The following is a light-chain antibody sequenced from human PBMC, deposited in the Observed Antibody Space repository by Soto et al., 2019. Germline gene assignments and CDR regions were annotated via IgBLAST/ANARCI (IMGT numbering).Light chain of an antibody. J-gene: IGKJ4*01. V-gene: IGKV1-27*01. CDR3: QKYNSAPLT. CDR2: AAS. Sequence: DIQMTQSPSSLSASVGDRVTITCRASQDISNHLAWYQQKPGKVPKLLIYAASTLQSGVPSRFSGSGSVTDFTLTISSLQPEDVATYYCQKYNSAPLTFGGGTKVEIK. CDR1: QDISNH.